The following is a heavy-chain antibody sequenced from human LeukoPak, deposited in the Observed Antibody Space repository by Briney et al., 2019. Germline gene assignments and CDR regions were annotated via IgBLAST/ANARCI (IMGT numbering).Heavy chain of an antibody. CDR3: ARDSRPLTYYYDSSGTYNWFDP. CDR2: INPNSGGT. CDR1: GYTFTSYA. D-gene: IGHD3-22*01. Sequence: GASVKVSCKASGYTFTSYAMHWVRQAPGQRLEWMGWINPNSGGTNYAQKFQGWVTMTRDTSISTAYMELSRLRSDDTAVYYCARDSRPLTYYYDSSGTYNWFDPWGQGTLVTVSS. V-gene: IGHV1-2*04. J-gene: IGHJ5*02.